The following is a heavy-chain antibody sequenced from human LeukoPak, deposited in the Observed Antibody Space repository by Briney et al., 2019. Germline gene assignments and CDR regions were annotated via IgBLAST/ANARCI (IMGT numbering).Heavy chain of an antibody. CDR3: ARQGEYCSSTSCYYNWFDP. Sequence: SETLSLTCAVYGGSFSGYYWSWIRQPPGKGLEWIGYIYYSGSTNYNPSLKSRVTISVDTSKNQFSLKLSSVTAADTAVYYCARQGEYCSSTSCYYNWFDPWGQGTLVTVSS. V-gene: IGHV4-59*01. CDR1: GGSFSGYY. CDR2: IYYSGST. J-gene: IGHJ5*02. D-gene: IGHD2-2*01.